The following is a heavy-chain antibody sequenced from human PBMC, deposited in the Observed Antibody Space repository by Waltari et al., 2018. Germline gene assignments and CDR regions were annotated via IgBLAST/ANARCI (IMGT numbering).Heavy chain of an antibody. CDR1: GSTFRRYD. V-gene: IGHV1-8*03. Sequence: QVQLMQSGAEVKKPGDSVKFSCQASGSTFRRYDINWVRRAAGQGLEWMGWMNPSNGNADYAHKFRGRLTFTRDASMNTAHMELSSLTSDDTAEYFCARAYFGSASYPFDSWGQGALVTVSS. J-gene: IGHJ4*02. D-gene: IGHD3-10*01. CDR2: MNPSNGNA. CDR3: ARAYFGSASYPFDS.